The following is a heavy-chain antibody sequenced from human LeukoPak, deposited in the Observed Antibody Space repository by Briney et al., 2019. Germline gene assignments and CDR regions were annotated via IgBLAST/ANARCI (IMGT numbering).Heavy chain of an antibody. V-gene: IGHV1-69*13. J-gene: IGHJ5*02. CDR1: GGTFSSYA. CDR2: IIPIFGTA. D-gene: IGHD2-2*01. CDR3: ASGVVVPAAPQGWFDP. Sequence: ASVKVSCKASGGTFSSYAISWVRQAPGQGLEWMGGIIPIFGTANYAQKFQGRVTITADESTSTAYMELSSLRSEDTAVYYCASGVVVPAAPQGWFDPWGQGTLATVSS.